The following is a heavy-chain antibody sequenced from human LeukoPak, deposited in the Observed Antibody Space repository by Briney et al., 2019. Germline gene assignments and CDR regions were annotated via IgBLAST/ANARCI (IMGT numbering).Heavy chain of an antibody. CDR1: GGSFSGFY. Sequence: PSETLSLTCAVYGGSFSGFYWTWTRQPPGKGLEWIGQINHSRSTHYNPSLKSRVTISVDTSKNQFSLKLSSVTAADTAVYYCARVPKYFDLWGRGTLVTVSS. CDR2: INHSRST. CDR3: ARVPKYFDL. V-gene: IGHV4-34*01. J-gene: IGHJ2*01.